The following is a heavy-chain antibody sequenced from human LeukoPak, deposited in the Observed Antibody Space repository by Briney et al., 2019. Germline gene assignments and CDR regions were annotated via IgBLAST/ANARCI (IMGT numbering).Heavy chain of an antibody. V-gene: IGHV4-59*01. D-gene: IGHD2-15*01. CDR1: GGYISNYY. CDR2: IYYSGST. J-gene: IGHJ5*02. Sequence: SETLSLTCTVSGGYISNYYWSWIRQPPGKGLERIGHIYYSGSTNYNPSLKSRVTMSVDTSKNQLSLKLSSVTAADTAIYYCARSGPLNCVGGTRSSVWFDPWGQGTLVTVSS. CDR3: ARSGPLNCVGGTRSSVWFDP.